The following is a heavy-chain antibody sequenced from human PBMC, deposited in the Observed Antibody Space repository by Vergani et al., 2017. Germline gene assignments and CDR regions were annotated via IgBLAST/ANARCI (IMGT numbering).Heavy chain of an antibody. D-gene: IGHD2-2*01. V-gene: IGHV3-30*02. J-gene: IGHJ6*02. CDR2: LRYDGSNE. CDR3: ANRYCSSLSWYAFYGMEV. Sequence: QVQLVESGGGVVQPGGSLRLSCAASGFSFSTYGMHWVRQAPGRGLEWVAFLRYDGSNEYYGDAVKGRFIISRDNSKNMLSLEMHSLRPEDTAVYYCANRYCSSLSWYAFYGMEVLGQGTTVTVSS. CDR1: GFSFSTYG.